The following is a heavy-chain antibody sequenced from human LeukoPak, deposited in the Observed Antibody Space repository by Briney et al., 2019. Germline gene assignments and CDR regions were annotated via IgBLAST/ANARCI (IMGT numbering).Heavy chain of an antibody. CDR3: AKSVVVIESSYGMDV. D-gene: IGHD3-22*01. V-gene: IGHV3-30*18. Sequence: GRSLRLSCAASGFTFSSYGMHWVRQAPGKGLEWVAVISYDGSNKYYADSVKGRFTISRGNSKNTLYLQMNSLRAEDTAVYYCAKSVVVIESSYGMDVWGQGTTVTVSS. J-gene: IGHJ6*02. CDR1: GFTFSSYG. CDR2: ISYDGSNK.